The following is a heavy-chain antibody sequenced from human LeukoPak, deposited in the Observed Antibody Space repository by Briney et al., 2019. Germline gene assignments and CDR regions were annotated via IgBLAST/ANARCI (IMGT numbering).Heavy chain of an antibody. D-gene: IGHD6-19*01. Sequence: SQTLSLTCAISGDTVSSNSAVWSWIRQSPSRGLEWLGRTYYRSKWYHDYAVSVRSRVSVNPDTSKNQFSLQLNSVTPEDTAVYYCARFLGIGSQRYYFDSWGQGILVTVSS. J-gene: IGHJ4*02. CDR1: GDTVSSNSAV. CDR2: TYYRSKWYH. CDR3: ARFLGIGSQRYYFDS. V-gene: IGHV6-1*01.